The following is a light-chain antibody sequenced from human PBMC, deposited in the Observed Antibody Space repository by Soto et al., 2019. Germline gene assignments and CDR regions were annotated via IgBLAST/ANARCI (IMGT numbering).Light chain of an antibody. J-gene: IGLJ1*01. CDR2: DVS. CDR3: CSYAVRDTLYV. V-gene: IGLV2-11*01. Sequence: QSALTQPRSVSGSPGQSVTISCTGTSTDVGGYNYVSWYQQHPGKVPKLMLYDVSKRPSGVPDRFSGSKSGNTASLTISGLQAEDEADYYCCSYAVRDTLYVFGSGTKLTVL. CDR1: STDVGGYNY.